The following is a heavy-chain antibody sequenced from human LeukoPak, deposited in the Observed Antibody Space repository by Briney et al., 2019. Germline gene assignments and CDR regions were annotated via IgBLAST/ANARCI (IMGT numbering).Heavy chain of an antibody. CDR2: IRSKAYGGTT. V-gene: IGHV3-49*04. Sequence: GGSLRLSRTASGFTFGDYAMSWVRQAPGKGLEWVGFIRSKAYGGTTEYAASVKGRFTISRDDSKSIAYLQMNSLKTEDTAVYYCTTTPTQHSSGWYMELDYWGQGTLVTVSS. J-gene: IGHJ4*02. D-gene: IGHD6-19*01. CDR3: TTTPTQHSSGWYMELDY. CDR1: GFTFGDYA.